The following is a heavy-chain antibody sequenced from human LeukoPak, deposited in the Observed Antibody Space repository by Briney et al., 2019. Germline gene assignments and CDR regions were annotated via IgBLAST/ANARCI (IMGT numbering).Heavy chain of an antibody. CDR3: ASWYLR. Sequence: PGGPLRLFCAASVFTFWGYEMNWLRLAPEKGLEWVSYISSSASTIYYAHSVKGRFTITRDNAKNSLYLQMNSLRAEDTAVYYCASWYLRWGQGTLVTVSS. CDR2: ISSSASTI. J-gene: IGHJ4*02. D-gene: IGHD1-14*01. CDR1: VFTFWGYE. V-gene: IGHV3-48*03.